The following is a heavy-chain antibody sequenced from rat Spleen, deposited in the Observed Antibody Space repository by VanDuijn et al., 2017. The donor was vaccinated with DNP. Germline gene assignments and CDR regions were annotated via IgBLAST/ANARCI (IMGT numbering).Heavy chain of an antibody. D-gene: IGHD4-1*01. V-gene: IGHV1-43*01. CDR2: INMGSGGT. J-gene: IGHJ2*01. CDR1: GYTFTTYY. Sequence: QVQLQQSGAELAKPGSSVKISCKASGYTFTTYYMSWIKQTTGQGLEYIGYINMGSGGTNYNEKFKGKATLTVDKSSSTVFMQLSSLTPDDSAVYYCATRGDAWGQGVMVTVSS. CDR3: ATRGDA.